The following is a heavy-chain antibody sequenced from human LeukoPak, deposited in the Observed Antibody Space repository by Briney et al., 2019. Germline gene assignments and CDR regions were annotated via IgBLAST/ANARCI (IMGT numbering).Heavy chain of an antibody. V-gene: IGHV3-30*18. D-gene: IGHD5-18*01. CDR1: GFTFSSYG. CDR3: AKDHTARVDTAMSD. CDR2: ISYDGSNK. Sequence: QPGRSLRLSCAASGFTFSSYGMHWVRQAPGKGLEWVAVISYDGSNKYYADSVTGRFTISRDNSKNTLYLQMNSLRAEDTAVYYCAKDHTARVDTAMSDWGQGTLVTVCS. J-gene: IGHJ4*02.